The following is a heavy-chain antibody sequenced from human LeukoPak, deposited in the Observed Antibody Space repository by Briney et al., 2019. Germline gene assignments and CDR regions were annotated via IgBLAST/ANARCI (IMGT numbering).Heavy chain of an antibody. D-gene: IGHD2-15*01. CDR3: AKDRGYSSGGSCSNFDY. CDR1: GYTFSSYG. Sequence: PGGSLRLSCAGSGYTFSSYGIHWVRQAPGKGLEWVAFIRNDGNNQYYADSVGGRFTISRDNSKNTVYLQMNSLRAEDTAVYYCAKDRGYSSGGSCSNFDYWGQGTLVTVSS. V-gene: IGHV3-30*02. J-gene: IGHJ4*02. CDR2: IRNDGNNQ.